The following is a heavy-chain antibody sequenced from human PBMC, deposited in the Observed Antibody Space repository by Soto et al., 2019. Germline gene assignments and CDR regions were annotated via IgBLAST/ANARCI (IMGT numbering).Heavy chain of an antibody. Sequence: AGSVKVSFKASGYPFTGYYMHLVRQAPGQGLEWMGWMNPNSGGTNYAQKFQGRVTMTRDTSISTAYMELSRLRSDDTAVYYCAREIVVVVAATPPGGMDVWGKGNTVT. CDR2: MNPNSGGT. CDR3: AREIVVVVAATPPGGMDV. CDR1: GYPFTGYY. D-gene: IGHD2-15*01. V-gene: IGHV1-2*02. J-gene: IGHJ6*04.